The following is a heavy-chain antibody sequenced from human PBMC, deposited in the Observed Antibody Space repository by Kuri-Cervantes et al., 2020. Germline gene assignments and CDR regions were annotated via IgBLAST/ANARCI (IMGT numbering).Heavy chain of an antibody. CDR3: ARAYYYYGMDV. V-gene: IGHV4-34*01. Sequence: SETLSLTCAVYGGSFSGYYWSWIRQPPGKGLEWIGEINHSGSTNYNPSLKSRVTISVDTSKNQFSLKLSSVTAADTAVYYCARAYYYYGMDVWGQGTTVTVSS. CDR1: GGSFSGYY. J-gene: IGHJ6*02. CDR2: INHSGST.